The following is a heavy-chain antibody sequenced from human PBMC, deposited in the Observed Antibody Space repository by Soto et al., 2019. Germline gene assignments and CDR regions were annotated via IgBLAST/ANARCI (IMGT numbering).Heavy chain of an antibody. D-gene: IGHD6-19*01. CDR1: GFTFRSYS. J-gene: IGHJ4*02. CDR3: ARGAVPIPYSSGWDDY. V-gene: IGHV3-48*02. Sequence: EVQLVESGGGLVQPGGSLRLSCAASGFTFRSYSMNWVRQAPGKGLEWVSYISSSSSTIYYADSVKGRFTISRDNAKNSLYLQMNSLRDEDTAVYYCARGAVPIPYSSGWDDYWGQGTLVTVSS. CDR2: ISSSSSTI.